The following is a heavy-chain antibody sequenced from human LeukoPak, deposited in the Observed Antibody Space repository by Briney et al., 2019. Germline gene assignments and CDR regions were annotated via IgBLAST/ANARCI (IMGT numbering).Heavy chain of an antibody. CDR1: GGSFSGYS. CDR3: ARGSRFGELDY. J-gene: IGHJ4*02. CDR2: IKHSGGT. D-gene: IGHD3-10*01. V-gene: IGHV4-34*01. Sequence: SETLSLTCAVYGGSFSGYSWSWICQPPGKGLEWIGEIKHSGGTNYNPSLKSRVTISVDTSKNQFSLKLNSVTAADTAVYYCARGSRFGELDYWGQGTLVTVSS.